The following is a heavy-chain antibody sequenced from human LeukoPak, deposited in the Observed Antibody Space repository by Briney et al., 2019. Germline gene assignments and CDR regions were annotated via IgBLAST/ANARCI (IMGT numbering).Heavy chain of an antibody. CDR1: GFSFSSYS. Sequence: GGSLRLSCAASGFSFSSYSMNWVRQAPGKGLEWVASISSGSSYIYYADSVKGRFTISRDNANNSLYLQMNSLRAEDTALFYCARDPRSSSGYSSYASDIWGQGTMVTVSS. D-gene: IGHD3-22*01. CDR2: ISSGSSYI. CDR3: ARDPRSSSGYSSYASDI. J-gene: IGHJ3*02. V-gene: IGHV3-21*01.